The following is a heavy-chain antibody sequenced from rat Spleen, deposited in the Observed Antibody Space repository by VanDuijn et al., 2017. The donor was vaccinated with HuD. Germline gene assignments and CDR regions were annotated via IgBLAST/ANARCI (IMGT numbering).Heavy chain of an antibody. V-gene: IGHV5-27*01. CDR2: ISPSGDST. CDR1: GFTFSNHD. CDR3: TRGRGELNWFAY. Sequence: EVQLVESGGGLVQPGRSLKLSCAASGFTFSNHDMAWVRQAPTKGLEWLASISPSGDSTYYRDSVKGRLTVSRDDAKRILYLQMDSLRSEDTATYYGTRGRGELNWFAYWGQGTLVTVSS. J-gene: IGHJ3*01. D-gene: IGHD1-11*01.